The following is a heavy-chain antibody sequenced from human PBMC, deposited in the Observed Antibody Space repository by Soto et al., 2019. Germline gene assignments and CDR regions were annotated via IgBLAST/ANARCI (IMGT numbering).Heavy chain of an antibody. CDR1: GGSISSGGYY. J-gene: IGHJ4*02. D-gene: IGHD1-26*01. V-gene: IGHV4-31*03. CDR3: ARDAFRGSYQNY. CDR2: IYYSGST. Sequence: QVQLQESGPGLVKPSQTLSLTCTVSGGSISSGGYYWSWIRQHPGKGLEWIGYIYYSGSTYYNPSLKRRVTISVDTSKNQFALKLSSVTAAGTAVYYCARDAFRGSYQNYWGQGTLVTVSS.